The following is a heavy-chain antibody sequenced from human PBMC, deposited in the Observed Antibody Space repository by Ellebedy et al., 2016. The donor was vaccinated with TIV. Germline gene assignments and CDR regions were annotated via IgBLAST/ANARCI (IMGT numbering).Heavy chain of an antibody. V-gene: IGHV3-30*03. J-gene: IGHJ6*02. D-gene: IGHD2-21*01. CDR3: ARDVIQQSYYYYGMDV. CDR2: ISYDGSYK. Sequence: PGGSLRLSCVASGFIFNNYGMHWVRQALGKGLEWVADISYDGSYKNYGDSVKGRFTISRDNSRNTLYLQMNSLRAEDTAVYYCARDVIQQSYYYYGMDVWGQGTTVTVSS. CDR1: GFIFNNYG.